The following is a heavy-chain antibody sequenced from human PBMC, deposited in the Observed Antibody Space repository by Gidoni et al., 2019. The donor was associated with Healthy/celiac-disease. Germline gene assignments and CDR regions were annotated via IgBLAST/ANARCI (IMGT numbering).Heavy chain of an antibody. D-gene: IGHD5-18*01. CDR1: GYTFTSSY. CDR2: INPSGGST. V-gene: IGHV1-46*01. Sequence: QVQLVQSGAEVKKPGASVKVSCKASGYTFTSSYMHCVRQAPGQGLEWMGIINPSGGSTSYAQKFQGRVTMTRDTSTSTVYMELSSLRSEDTAVYYCAREVDTAMVGYYYYGMDVWGQGTTVTVSS. CDR3: AREVDTAMVGYYYYGMDV. J-gene: IGHJ6*02.